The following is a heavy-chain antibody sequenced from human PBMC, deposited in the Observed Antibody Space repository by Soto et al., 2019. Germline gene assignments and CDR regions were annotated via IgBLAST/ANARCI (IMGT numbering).Heavy chain of an antibody. CDR1: GDSVSSGLYY. Sequence: SENLSLTCTVSGDSVSSGLYYWGWVRQPPGKGLEWIGYIYYSGSTNYNPSLENRVTMSLATSKNQFSLRLRSVTAADTAVYYCVRQSFVDCSGGLCYHAFDVWGQGTMVLVSS. J-gene: IGHJ3*01. V-gene: IGHV4-61*01. CDR3: VRQSFVDCSGGLCYHAFDV. D-gene: IGHD2-15*01. CDR2: IYYSGST.